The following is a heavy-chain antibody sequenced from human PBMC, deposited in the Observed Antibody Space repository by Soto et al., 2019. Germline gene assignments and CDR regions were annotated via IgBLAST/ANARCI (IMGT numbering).Heavy chain of an antibody. D-gene: IGHD5-18*01. V-gene: IGHV3-33*01. CDR1: GFTFSSYG. J-gene: IGHJ4*02. Sequence: GGSLRLSCAASGFTFSSYGMHWVRQAPGKGLEWVAVIWYDGSNKYYADSVKGRFTISRDNSKNTLYLQMNSLRAEDTAVYYCARGLLKWKQLDYWGQGTLVTVSS. CDR3: ARGLLKWKQLDY. CDR2: IWYDGSNK.